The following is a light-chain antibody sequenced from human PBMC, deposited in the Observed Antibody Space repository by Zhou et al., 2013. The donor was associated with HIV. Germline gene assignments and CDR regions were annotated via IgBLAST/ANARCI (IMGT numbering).Light chain of an antibody. CDR3: QQYGSSPPYT. CDR2: GAS. CDR1: QSINSDS. J-gene: IGKJ2*01. V-gene: IGKV3-20*01. Sequence: DIVLTQYPGTLALSPGERATLSCRTSQSINSDSLAWLHQKPGQAPRLLIYGASSRATGIPDRFSGSGSGTDFTLTISRLEPEDFAVYYCQQYGSSPPYTFGQGTKLEIK.